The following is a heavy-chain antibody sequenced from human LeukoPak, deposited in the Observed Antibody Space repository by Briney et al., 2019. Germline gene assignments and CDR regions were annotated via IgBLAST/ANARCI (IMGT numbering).Heavy chain of an antibody. CDR1: GFTFRNYA. D-gene: IGHD2-15*01. V-gene: IGHV3-7*03. Sequence: GGSLRLSCAASGFTFRNYAMSWVRQAPGKGLEWVANIKEYGNEKYYVDSVRGRFTISRDNAKNSLYLQMNSLRAEDTARYYCTRDVRGYFDSWGLGTLVTVSS. CDR2: IKEYGNEK. CDR3: TRDVRGYFDS. J-gene: IGHJ4*02.